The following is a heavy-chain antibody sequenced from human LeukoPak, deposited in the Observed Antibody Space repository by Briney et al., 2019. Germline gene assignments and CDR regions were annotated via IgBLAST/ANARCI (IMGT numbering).Heavy chain of an antibody. D-gene: IGHD1-26*01. J-gene: IGHJ4*02. CDR2: IYTGGST. CDR1: GFPVSSNY. Sequence: GGSLRLSCAASGFPVSSNYMSWVRQGPGKGLEWVSVIYTGGSTYYADSVEGRFTISRDNSKNTLYLQMTSLRAGDTAVYYCARATWVGGLDYWGQGTLVTVSS. CDR3: ARATWVGGLDY. V-gene: IGHV3-66*01.